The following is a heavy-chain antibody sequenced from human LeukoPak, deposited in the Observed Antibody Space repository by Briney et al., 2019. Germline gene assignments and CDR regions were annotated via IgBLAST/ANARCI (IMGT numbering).Heavy chain of an antibody. CDR3: AREPLYGARYGMDV. D-gene: IGHD2/OR15-2a*01. CDR1: GGSISSSRYY. CDR2: MYYSGST. Sequence: PSETLSLTCTVSGGSISSSRYYWGWIRQPPGKGLEWIGSMYYSGSTYYNPSLKSRVTISVDTSKNQFSLKLSSVTAADTAVYYCAREPLYGARYGMDVWGQGTTVTVSS. V-gene: IGHV4-39*07. J-gene: IGHJ6*02.